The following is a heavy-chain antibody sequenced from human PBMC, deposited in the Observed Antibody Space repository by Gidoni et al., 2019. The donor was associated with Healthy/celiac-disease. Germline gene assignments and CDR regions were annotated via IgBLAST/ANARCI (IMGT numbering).Heavy chain of an antibody. D-gene: IGHD5-12*01. CDR1: GFTFSSYA. CDR2: ISGSGGST. Sequence: EVQLLESGGGLVQPGGSLRLSCAASGFTFSSYAMSWVRQAPGKGLKWVSAISGSGGSTYYADSVKGRFTISRDNSKNTLYLQMNSLRAEDTAVYYCAKDGRALLATTRWYFDYWGQGTLVTVSS. J-gene: IGHJ4*02. V-gene: IGHV3-23*01. CDR3: AKDGRALLATTRWYFDY.